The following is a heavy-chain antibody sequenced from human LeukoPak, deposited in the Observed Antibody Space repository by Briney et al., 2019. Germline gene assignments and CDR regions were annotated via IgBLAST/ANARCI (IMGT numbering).Heavy chain of an antibody. V-gene: IGHV1-18*01. J-gene: IGHJ4*02. CDR3: ARAGSGSCWYFDF. CDR2: ISPYNGNT. Sequence: ASVNDTFQASGYDFTSVGITWVRRAPGQGLEWMGWISPYNGNTRYAQKFQGRVAMTTDTSTTTAYMELRGLRFNDTAVYYCARAGSGSCWYFDFWGKGTVVTVSS. CDR1: GYDFTSVG. D-gene: IGHD6-19*01.